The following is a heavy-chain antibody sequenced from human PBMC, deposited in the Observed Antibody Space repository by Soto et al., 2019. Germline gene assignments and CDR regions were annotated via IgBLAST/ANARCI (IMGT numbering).Heavy chain of an antibody. J-gene: IGHJ4*02. CDR2: ITGSGSST. D-gene: IGHD6-13*01. CDR3: AKDPRVAAAGTPGDY. CDR1: GFTFSSYA. Sequence: EVQLLESGGGLVQPGGSLRLSCAASGFTFSSYAMSWVRQAPGKGLEWVSAITGSGSSTYYADSVKGRFTISRDNSKNTLYLQMKSLRAEDTAVYYCAKDPRVAAAGTPGDYWGQGTLVTVSS. V-gene: IGHV3-23*01.